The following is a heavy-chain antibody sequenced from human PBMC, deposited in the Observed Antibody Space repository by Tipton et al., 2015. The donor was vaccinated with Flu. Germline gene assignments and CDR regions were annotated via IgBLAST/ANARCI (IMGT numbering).Heavy chain of an antibody. CDR3: ARDGFCSGGSCYEAGGMDV. J-gene: IGHJ6*02. CDR2: ITSSGSRT. Sequence: SLRLSCAASGFTFSNYEMSWVRQAPGKGLEWVAYITSSGSRTYYADSVRGRFTISRDNAKNSLYLLMNSLRDEDTASYHCARDGFCSGGSCYEAGGMDVWGQGTTVTVSS. V-gene: IGHV3-48*03. CDR1: GFTFSNYE. D-gene: IGHD2-15*01.